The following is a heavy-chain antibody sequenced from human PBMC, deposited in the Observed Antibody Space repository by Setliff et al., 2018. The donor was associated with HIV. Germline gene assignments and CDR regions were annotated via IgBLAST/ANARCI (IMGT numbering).Heavy chain of an antibody. J-gene: IGHJ4*02. Sequence: SETLSLTCSVSGGSTSSSSYYWAWVRQPPGKGLEWMGYVFYTGFAAYNPSLKSRLTISVDTSKSQFSLTLTSVTAADTAVYYCARQMPIPGIAITPVDYWGQGALVTVSS. V-gene: IGHV4-61*05. CDR2: VFYTGFA. CDR1: GGSTSSSSYY. D-gene: IGHD5-12*01. CDR3: ARQMPIPGIAITPVDY.